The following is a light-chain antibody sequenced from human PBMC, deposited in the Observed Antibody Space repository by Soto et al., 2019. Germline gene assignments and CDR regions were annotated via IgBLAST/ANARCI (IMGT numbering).Light chain of an antibody. J-gene: IGKJ1*01. CDR1: QSVSSTY. V-gene: IGKV3-20*01. CDR2: AAS. CDR3: QQYGSSRGT. Sequence: EIVLTQSPDTLSLFPGERATLSCRASQSVSSTYLAWYQQKPGQAPRPLISAASSRATGTPDRFSGSGSGTDFTLTISRLEPEDFAVYYCQQYGSSRGTFGQGTKV.